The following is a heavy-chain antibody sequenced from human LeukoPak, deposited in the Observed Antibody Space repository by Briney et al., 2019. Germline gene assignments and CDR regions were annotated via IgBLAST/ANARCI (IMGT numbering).Heavy chain of an antibody. CDR2: INPNSGGT. CDR3: ARGPRYDFWSGYCLYYYGMDV. V-gene: IGHV1-2*02. CDR1: GYTFTGYY. J-gene: IGHJ6*02. Sequence: ASVKVSCRASGYTFTGYYMHWVRQAPGQGLEWMGWINPNSGGTNYAQKFQGRVTMTRDTSISTAYMELSRLRSDDTAVYYCARGPRYDFWSGYCLYYYGMDVWGQGTTVTVSS. D-gene: IGHD3-3*01.